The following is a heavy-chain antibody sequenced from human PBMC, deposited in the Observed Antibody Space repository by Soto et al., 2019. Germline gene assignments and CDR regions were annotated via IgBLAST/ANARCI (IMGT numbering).Heavy chain of an antibody. V-gene: IGHV4-39*01. CDR2: IHYSGST. D-gene: IGHD2-2*01. J-gene: IGHJ5*01. CDR3: ARPRAGPARGFVS. CDR1: RGSISSRSYY. Sequence: SETLALTCTVSRGSISSRSYYWGWIRQPPGKGLEWIGSIHYSGSTYYNPSLKSRVTISVDTSKNQFSLMLSSVTAADSAVYYCARPRAGPARGFVSRGKGPHVSVSS.